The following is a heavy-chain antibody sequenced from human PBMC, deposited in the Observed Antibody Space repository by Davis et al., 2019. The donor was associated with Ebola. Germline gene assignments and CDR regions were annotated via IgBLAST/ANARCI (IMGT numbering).Heavy chain of an antibody. CDR3: ARDRIVVVPAAIVTGIYYYYGMDV. V-gene: IGHV3-30-3*01. Sequence: GGSLRLSCAASGFTFSSYAMHWVRQAPGKGLEWVAVISYDGSNKYYADSVKGRFTISRDNSKNTLYLQMNSLRAEDTAVYYCARDRIVVVPAAIVTGIYYYYGMDVWGQGTTVTVSS. CDR1: GFTFSSYA. J-gene: IGHJ6*02. D-gene: IGHD2-2*01. CDR2: ISYDGSNK.